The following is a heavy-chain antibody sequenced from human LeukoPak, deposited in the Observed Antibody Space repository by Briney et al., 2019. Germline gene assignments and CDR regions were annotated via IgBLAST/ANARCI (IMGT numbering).Heavy chain of an antibody. CDR3: ASSRWRFGSVDY. Sequence: PSETLSLTCTVSGGSISSYYWSWIRQPPGKGLEWIGYIYYSGSTNYNPSLKSRVTISVDTSKNQFSLKLRFVTAADTAVYYCASSRWRFGSVDYWGQGTLVTVSS. J-gene: IGHJ4*02. D-gene: IGHD3-10*01. CDR1: GGSISSYY. V-gene: IGHV4-59*01. CDR2: IYYSGST.